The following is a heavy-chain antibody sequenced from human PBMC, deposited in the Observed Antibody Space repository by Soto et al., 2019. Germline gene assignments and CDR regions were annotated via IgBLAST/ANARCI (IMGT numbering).Heavy chain of an antibody. V-gene: IGHV3-33*01. D-gene: IGHD4-4*01. J-gene: IGHJ6*02. Sequence: GSLSLSWAASGFTFSSYGMHWVRQAPGKGLEWVAVIWYDGSNKYYADSVKGRFTISRDNSKNTLYLQMNSLRAEDTAVYYCARSGDYSTYYSYGMDVWRQGTTVTVSS. CDR2: IWYDGSNK. CDR3: ARSGDYSTYYSYGMDV. CDR1: GFTFSSYG.